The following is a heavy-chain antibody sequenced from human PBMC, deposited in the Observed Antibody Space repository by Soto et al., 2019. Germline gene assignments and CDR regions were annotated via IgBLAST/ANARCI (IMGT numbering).Heavy chain of an antibody. V-gene: IGHV5-51*01. CDR1: GYSFTSYW. CDR3: ARRLVHSSRYYYYGMDV. D-gene: IGHD6-13*01. J-gene: IGHJ6*02. CDR2: IYPGDSDT. Sequence: PGESLKISCKGSGYSFTSYWIGWVRQMPGKGLEWMGIIYPGDSDTRYSPSFQGQVTISADKSISTAYLQWSSLKATDTAMYYCARRLVHSSRYYYYGMDVWGQGTTVTVSS.